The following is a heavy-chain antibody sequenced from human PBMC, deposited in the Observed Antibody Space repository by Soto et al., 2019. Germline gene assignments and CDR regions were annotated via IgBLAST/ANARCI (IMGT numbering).Heavy chain of an antibody. Sequence: QVQLVESGGGVVQPGRSLRLSCAASGFTFSSYAMHWVLQAPGKGLEWVAVISYYGSNKYYADSVKGRFTISRDNSKNTLYLQMNSLRAEDTAVYYCARDGPADNYYYYGMDVWGQGTTVTVSS. CDR2: ISYYGSNK. CDR1: GFTFSSYA. D-gene: IGHD3-9*01. V-gene: IGHV3-30-3*01. J-gene: IGHJ6*02. CDR3: ARDGPADNYYYYGMDV.